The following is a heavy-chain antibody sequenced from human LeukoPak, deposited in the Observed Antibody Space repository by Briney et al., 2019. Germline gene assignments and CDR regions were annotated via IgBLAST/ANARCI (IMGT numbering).Heavy chain of an antibody. CDR2: ISSSSSTI. D-gene: IGHD6-13*01. Sequence: PGGSLRLSCAASGFTFSSYNMNWVRQAPGKGLEWVSYISSSSSTIYYADSVKGRFTISRDNAKNSLYLQMNGLRDEDTAVYYCARDSSSWPYWFDPWGQGTLVTVSS. J-gene: IGHJ5*02. CDR1: GFTFSSYN. V-gene: IGHV3-48*02. CDR3: ARDSSSWPYWFDP.